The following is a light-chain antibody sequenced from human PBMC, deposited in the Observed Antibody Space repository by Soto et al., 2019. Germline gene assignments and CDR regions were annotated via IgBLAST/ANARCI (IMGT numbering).Light chain of an antibody. Sequence: EIVMTQSPATLSVSPGERATLSCRASQSVSSNLAGYQQKPGQAPRLLIYGASTRATGIPARFSGSGSGTEFTLTLSSLQSEDFAGYYCQQYNNWPLTFGGGTKVEIK. CDR3: QQYNNWPLT. J-gene: IGKJ4*01. V-gene: IGKV3-15*01. CDR1: QSVSSN. CDR2: GAS.